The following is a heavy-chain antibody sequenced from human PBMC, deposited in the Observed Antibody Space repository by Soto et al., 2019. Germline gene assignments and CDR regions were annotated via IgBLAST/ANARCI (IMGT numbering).Heavy chain of an antibody. D-gene: IGHD1-26*01. CDR2: ISYDGSQT. V-gene: IGHV3-30*03. CDR1: VFTFSSHA. CDR3: VPEVGDKTFHY. J-gene: IGHJ4*02. Sequence: GGSLRLSCEASVFTFSSHAMHWVRHSPGKGLEWVALISYDGSQTGYADSVKGRFTISRDNSKNTLYLQMNSLRPEDTSIYYCVPEVGDKTFHYWGQAALVTVSS.